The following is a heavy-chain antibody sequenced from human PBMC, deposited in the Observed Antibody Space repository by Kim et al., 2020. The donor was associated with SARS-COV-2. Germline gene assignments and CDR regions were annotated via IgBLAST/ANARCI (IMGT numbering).Heavy chain of an antibody. CDR1: GGSISSYY. Sequence: SETLSLTCTVSGGSISSYYWSWIRQPPGKGLEWIGYIYYSGSTNYNPSLKSRVTISVDTSKNQFSLKLSSVTAADTAVYYCACLTTVDKWGPHAFDIWGQGTMVTVSS. D-gene: IGHD4-17*01. V-gene: IGHV4-59*01. CDR3: ACLTTVDKWGPHAFDI. J-gene: IGHJ3*02. CDR2: IYYSGST.